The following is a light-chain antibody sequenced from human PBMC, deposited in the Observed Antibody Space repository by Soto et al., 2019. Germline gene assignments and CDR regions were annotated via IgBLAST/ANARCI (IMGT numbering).Light chain of an antibody. Sequence: QSVLPHPASASGSPGQSITFSCTGTSSAVGDYKYVSWYQQYPGKAPKRMMYEVRNRTSGVSNHFSGSKSGNTASLTISGLQAEEEADYSCSSYTSSSSCVCRTGTKVTV. V-gene: IGLV2-14*01. CDR3: SSYTSSSSCV. CDR1: SSAVGDYKY. CDR2: EVR. J-gene: IGLJ1*01.